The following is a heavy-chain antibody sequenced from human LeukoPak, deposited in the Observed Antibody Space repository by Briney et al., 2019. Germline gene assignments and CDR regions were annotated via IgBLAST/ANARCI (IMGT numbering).Heavy chain of an antibody. V-gene: IGHV3-7*01. CDR3: SRIIAAAGTGYMDV. CDR2: IKQEGSEK. D-gene: IGHD6-13*01. J-gene: IGHJ6*03. CDR1: GFTFSSYW. Sequence: GGSLRLSCAASGFTFSSYWMSWVRQAPGKGLEWVANIKQEGSEKYYVDSVKGRFTISSDNAKNSLYLQIDSLRAGDTAVYYCSRIIAAAGTGYMDVWGKGTTVTVSS.